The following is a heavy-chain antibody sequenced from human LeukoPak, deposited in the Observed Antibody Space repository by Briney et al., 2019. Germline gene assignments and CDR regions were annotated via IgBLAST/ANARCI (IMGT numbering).Heavy chain of an antibody. V-gene: IGHV3-7*01. CDR2: IKQDGSEK. CDR3: AKDRTWGGGYARGWGDLS. CDR1: GFTFSSYW. J-gene: IGHJ5*02. D-gene: IGHD6-19*01. Sequence: QAGGSLRLSCAASGFTFSSYWMSWVRQAPRKGLEWVANIKQDGSEKYYMDSVKGRFTISRDNSENTLYLQMNSLRVEDTAVYYCAKDRTWGGGYARGWGDLSWGQGTLVSVSS.